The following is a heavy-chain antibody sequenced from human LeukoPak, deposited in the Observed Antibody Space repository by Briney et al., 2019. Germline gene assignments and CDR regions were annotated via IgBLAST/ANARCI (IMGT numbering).Heavy chain of an antibody. CDR3: ARYYYGSGSYKSDAFDI. CDR1: GGTFSSYA. J-gene: IGHJ3*02. Sequence: SVKVSCKASGGTFSSYAISWVRQAPGQGLEWMGRIIPILGVANYAQKFQGRVTITADKSTSTAYMELSSLRSEDTAVYYCARYYYGSGSYKSDAFDIWGQGTMVTVSS. D-gene: IGHD3-10*01. V-gene: IGHV1-69*04. CDR2: IIPILGVA.